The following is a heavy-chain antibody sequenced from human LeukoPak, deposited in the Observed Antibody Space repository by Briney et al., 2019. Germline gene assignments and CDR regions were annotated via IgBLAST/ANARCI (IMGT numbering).Heavy chain of an antibody. CDR1: GGTFSSYA. D-gene: IGHD5-18*01. V-gene: IGHV1-69*04. CDR3: ASRLQLWPTGGAFDT. Sequence: SVKVSCKASGGTFSSYAISWVRQAPGQGLEWMGRIIPILGIANYAQKFQGRVTITADKSTSTAYMELSSLRSEDTAVYYCASRLQLWPTGGAFDTWGPGTMVTVSS. CDR2: IIPILGIA. J-gene: IGHJ3*02.